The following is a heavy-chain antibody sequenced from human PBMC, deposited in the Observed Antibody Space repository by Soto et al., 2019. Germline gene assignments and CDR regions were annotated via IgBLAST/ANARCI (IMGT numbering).Heavy chain of an antibody. D-gene: IGHD1-1*01. V-gene: IGHV3-30*18. CDR3: SKDLGGPNNNY. J-gene: IGHJ4*02. CDR1: GFTFSSYG. CDR2: ISYDGSNK. Sequence: QVQLVESGGGVVQPGRSLRLSCAASGFTFSSYGMHWVRQAPGKGLEWVAVISYDGSNKYYADSVKGRFTIPRDNSKITRDLQMNGLRAEDTAVYYCSKDLGGPNNNYWGQGTLVTVSS.